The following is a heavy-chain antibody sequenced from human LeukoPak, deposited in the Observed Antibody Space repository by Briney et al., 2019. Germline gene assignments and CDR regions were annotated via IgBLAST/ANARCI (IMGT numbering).Heavy chain of an antibody. D-gene: IGHD6-13*01. Sequence: GGSLRLSCAASGLSFSSYGMHWVRQAPGKGLEWVSYISSSSSTIYYADSVKGRFTISRDNAKNSLYLQMNSPRAEDTAVYYCARLTAAGTKNFDYWGQGTLVTVSS. CDR3: ARLTAAGTKNFDY. J-gene: IGHJ4*02. CDR2: ISSSSSTI. CDR1: GLSFSSYG. V-gene: IGHV3-48*01.